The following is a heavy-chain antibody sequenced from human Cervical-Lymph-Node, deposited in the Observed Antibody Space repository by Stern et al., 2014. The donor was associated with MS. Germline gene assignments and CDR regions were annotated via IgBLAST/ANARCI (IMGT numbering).Heavy chain of an antibody. J-gene: IGHJ4*02. D-gene: IGHD6-13*01. CDR2: IDIDGGST. CDR1: GFSFSSYW. V-gene: IGHV3-74*02. Sequence: EVQLVESGGGLVQPGGSLRLSCAASGFSFSSYWMYWVRKAPGKGPVWVSRIDIDGGSTIYADSVKGRFTISRDNARNTLSLEMNSLRAEDTAVYYCVRLGGSNPIDYWGQGTLVTVSS. CDR3: VRLGGSNPIDY.